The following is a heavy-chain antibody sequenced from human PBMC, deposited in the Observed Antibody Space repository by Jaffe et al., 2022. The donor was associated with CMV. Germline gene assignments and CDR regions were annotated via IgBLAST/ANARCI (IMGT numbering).Heavy chain of an antibody. CDR3: ARAPRHCSGGSCYSFDY. CDR2: INHSGST. D-gene: IGHD2-15*01. V-gene: IGHV4-34*01. CDR1: GGSFSGYY. J-gene: IGHJ4*02. Sequence: QVQLQQWGAGLLKPSETLSLTCAVYGGSFSGYYWSWIRQPPGKGLEWIGEINHSGSTNYNPSLKSRVTISVDTSKNQFSLKLSSVTAADTAVYYCARAPRHCSGGSCYSFDYWGQGTLVTVSS.